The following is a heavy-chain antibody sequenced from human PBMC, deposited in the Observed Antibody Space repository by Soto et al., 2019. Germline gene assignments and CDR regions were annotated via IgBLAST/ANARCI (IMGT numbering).Heavy chain of an antibody. J-gene: IGHJ3*02. CDR2: IIPIFGTA. D-gene: IGHD3-22*01. V-gene: IGHV1-69*13. Sequence: GASVKVSCKASGGTFSSYAISWVRQAPGQGLEWMGGIIPIFGTANYAQKFQGRVTITADESTSTAYMELSSLRSEDTAVYYCARFLAYYYGTSGYYDDAFDIWGQGTMVTVSS. CDR1: GGTFSSYA. CDR3: ARFLAYYYGTSGYYDDAFDI.